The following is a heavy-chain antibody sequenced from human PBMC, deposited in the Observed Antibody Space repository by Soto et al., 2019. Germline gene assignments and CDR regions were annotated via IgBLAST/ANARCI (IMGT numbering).Heavy chain of an antibody. CDR2: IRRDGSEK. J-gene: IGHJ4*02. CDR1: GFTFSSYA. V-gene: IGHV3-7*01. D-gene: IGHD4-4*01. CDR3: TRGHYNNFL. Sequence: PGGSLRLSCAASGFTFSSYAMSWVRQAPGKGLEWVATIRRDGSEKYYVDSVKGRFTISRDNAKSSLSLQMNSLRAEDTAVYYCTRGHYNNFLGGEGTLVTVSS.